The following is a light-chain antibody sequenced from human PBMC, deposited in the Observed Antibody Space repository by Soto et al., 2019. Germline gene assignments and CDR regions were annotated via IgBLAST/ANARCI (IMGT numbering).Light chain of an antibody. Sequence: DTQLTQSPSFLSSSVSDRVTIACRASQDVSRSVGWYQQKPGTAPKLLISAASTLNSGVPSRFSGSGSGTDFTLTISSLQPDDFAIYYCQQYNSYSWTFGQGTKVDIK. CDR2: AAS. V-gene: IGKV1-9*01. CDR1: QDVSRS. J-gene: IGKJ1*01. CDR3: QQYNSYSWT.